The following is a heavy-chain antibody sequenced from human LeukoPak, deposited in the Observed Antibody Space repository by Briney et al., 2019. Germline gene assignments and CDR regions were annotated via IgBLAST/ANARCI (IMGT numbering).Heavy chain of an antibody. CDR2: LPSNGDEE. V-gene: IGHV3-30*02. CDR3: AKDLPVLHY. Sequence: GGSLRLSCATSGFSFSSFRMHWVRQAPGKGLEHLAFLPSNGDEEYYADSAKGRFTISRDNSKNTVFLQLNGLRGDDTGVYYCAKDLPVLHYWGQGTLVIVSS. D-gene: IGHD3-16*01. CDR1: GFSFSSFR. J-gene: IGHJ4*02.